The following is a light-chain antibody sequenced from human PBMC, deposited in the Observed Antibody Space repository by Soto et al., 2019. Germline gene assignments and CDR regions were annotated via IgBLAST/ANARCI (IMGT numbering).Light chain of an antibody. CDR1: QSLRSS. J-gene: IGKJ1*01. CDR2: DAS. CDR3: QQYNNWPQT. V-gene: IGKV3-15*01. Sequence: ETMMTQSPDTLSVSLGERATLSCRASQSLRSSLAWYQQKPGQAPRLLIYDASTRATGIPARVSGSGSGTDFTLTTSGLQSEDLAVYYCQQYNNWPQTFGQWTKVEIK.